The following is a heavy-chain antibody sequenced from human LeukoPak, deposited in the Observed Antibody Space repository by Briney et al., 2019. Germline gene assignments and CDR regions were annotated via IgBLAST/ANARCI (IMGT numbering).Heavy chain of an antibody. V-gene: IGHV1-69*01. CDR3: ARLLYYYGSGSQNWFDP. CDR1: GGTFSSYA. Sequence: SVKVSCKASGGTFSSYAISWVRQAPGQGLEWMGGIIPIFGTANYAQKFQGRVTITADESTSTAYMELGSLRSEDTAVYYCARLLYYYGSGSQNWFDPWGQGTLVTVSS. D-gene: IGHD3-10*01. CDR2: IIPIFGTA. J-gene: IGHJ5*02.